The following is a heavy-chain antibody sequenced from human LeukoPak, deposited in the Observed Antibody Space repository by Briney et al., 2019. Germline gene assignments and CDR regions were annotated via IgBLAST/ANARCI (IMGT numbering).Heavy chain of an antibody. CDR1: GSTFTDHP. Sequence: GGSLRLSCVASGSTFTDHPMNWVRQAPGKGLEWISYIGGDGIAFYADSVKGRFTASKDDARKSMYLQMNSLRVEDTAVYYCAKDRPNWAMDDWGQGTQVTVSS. CDR2: IGGDGIA. V-gene: IGHV3-69-1*01. D-gene: IGHD3-16*01. J-gene: IGHJ4*02. CDR3: AKDRPNWAMDD.